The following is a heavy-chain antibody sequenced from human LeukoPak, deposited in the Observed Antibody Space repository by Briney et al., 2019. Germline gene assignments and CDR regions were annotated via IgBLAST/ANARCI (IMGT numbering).Heavy chain of an antibody. CDR3: ATHGFDP. J-gene: IGHJ5*02. V-gene: IGHV1-3*01. Sequence: KLQGRVTITRDTSASTAYMELSSLRSEDTAVYYCATHGFDPWGQGTLVTVSS.